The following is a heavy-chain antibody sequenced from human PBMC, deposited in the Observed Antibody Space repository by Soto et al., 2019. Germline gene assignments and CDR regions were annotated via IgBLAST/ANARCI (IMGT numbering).Heavy chain of an antibody. Sequence: GGSLRLSCAASGFTFSTYWMSWVRQAPGKGLEWVANIKQDGSERYYVDSVKGRFTISRDNAKNSLYLQMNSLRAEDTAVYYCATDSGTSDHWGQGTLVTVSS. V-gene: IGHV3-7*01. D-gene: IGHD1-1*01. CDR3: ATDSGTSDH. CDR2: IKQDGSER. J-gene: IGHJ5*02. CDR1: GFTFSTYW.